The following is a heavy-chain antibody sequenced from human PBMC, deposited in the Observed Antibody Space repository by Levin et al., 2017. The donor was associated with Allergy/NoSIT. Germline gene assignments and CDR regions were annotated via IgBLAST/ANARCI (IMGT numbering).Heavy chain of an antibody. CDR3: AREGNYYGSSGHFRVAAY. V-gene: IGHV4-34*01. CDR2: VNHNGEP. Sequence: PGGSLRLSCAVYGGSFSGYQWSWIRHSPRKGLEWIGEVNHNGEPKYSPSLRSRVTISLDTSKNHLSLSLTSVTDADSAVYYCAREGNYYGSSGHFRVAAYWGQGTLVTVSS. J-gene: IGHJ4*02. D-gene: IGHD3-22*01. CDR1: GGSFSGYQ.